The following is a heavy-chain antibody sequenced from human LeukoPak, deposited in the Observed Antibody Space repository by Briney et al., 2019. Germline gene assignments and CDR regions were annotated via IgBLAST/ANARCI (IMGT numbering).Heavy chain of an antibody. Sequence: ASVKVSCKASGYTFTNFGISWVRQAPGQRPEWMGWISTYNGNTNYAQNLQDRVTLTTDTSTTTVYMELRSLRSDDTAVYYCAKSRTRVSSSWYSDFDYWGQGTLVTVSS. J-gene: IGHJ4*02. D-gene: IGHD6-13*01. CDR2: ISTYNGNT. V-gene: IGHV1-18*04. CDR3: AKSRTRVSSSWYSDFDY. CDR1: GYTFTNFG.